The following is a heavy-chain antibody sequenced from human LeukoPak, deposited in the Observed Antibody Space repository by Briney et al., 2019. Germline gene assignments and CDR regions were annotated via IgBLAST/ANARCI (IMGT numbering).Heavy chain of an antibody. CDR2: ISSSSSYI. D-gene: IGHD5-18*01. CDR3: ARDSGYSYGPRGAFDI. J-gene: IGHJ3*02. Sequence: GGSLRLSCAAPGFTFSSYSMNWVRQAPGKGLEWVSSISSSSSYIYYADSVKGRFTISRDNAKNSLYLQMNSLRAEDTAVYYCARDSGYSYGPRGAFDIWGQGTMVTVSS. CDR1: GFTFSSYS. V-gene: IGHV3-21*01.